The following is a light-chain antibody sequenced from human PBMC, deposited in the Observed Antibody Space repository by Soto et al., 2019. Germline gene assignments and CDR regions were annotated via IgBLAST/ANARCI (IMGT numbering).Light chain of an antibody. V-gene: IGKV3-15*01. CDR2: AAS. Sequence: EIVMTQSPATLSVSPGERATLSCRAGQSVSSNYLAWYQQKPGLPPRLLIYAASTRATGIPARFSGNGSETEFTLTIDSLQSEDYALYYCQQYNKWPPWTFGQGTKVDIK. J-gene: IGKJ1*01. CDR1: QSVSSN. CDR3: QQYNKWPPWT.